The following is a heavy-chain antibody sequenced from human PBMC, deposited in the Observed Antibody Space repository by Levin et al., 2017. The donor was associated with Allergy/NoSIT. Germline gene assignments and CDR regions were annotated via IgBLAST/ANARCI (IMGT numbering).Heavy chain of an antibody. V-gene: IGHV3-23*01. CDR3: ATPGGGGYYYDSSGYLIPFDY. CDR1: GFTFSSYA. J-gene: IGHJ4*02. Sequence: ASVKVSCAASGFTFSSYAMSWVRQAPGKGLEWVSAISGSGGSTYYADSVKGRFTISRDNSKNTLYLQMNSLRAEDTAVYYCATPGGGGYYYDSSGYLIPFDYWGQGTLVTVSS. CDR2: ISGSGGST. D-gene: IGHD3-22*01.